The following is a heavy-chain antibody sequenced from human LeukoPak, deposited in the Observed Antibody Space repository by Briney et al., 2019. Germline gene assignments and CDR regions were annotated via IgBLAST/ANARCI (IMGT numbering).Heavy chain of an antibody. Sequence: PGRSLRLSCAASGFTFSSYAMHWVRQAPGKGLEWVAVISYDGSNKYYADSVKGRFTISRDNSKNTLYLQMNSLRAEDTAVYYCARSTYYYDSSGYNYWGQGTLVTVSS. CDR1: GFTFSSYA. D-gene: IGHD3-22*01. CDR2: ISYDGSNK. CDR3: ARSTYYYDSSGYNY. V-gene: IGHV3-30-3*01. J-gene: IGHJ4*02.